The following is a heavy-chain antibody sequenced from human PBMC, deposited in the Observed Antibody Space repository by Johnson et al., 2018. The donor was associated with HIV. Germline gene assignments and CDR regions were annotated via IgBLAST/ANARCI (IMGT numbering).Heavy chain of an antibody. CDR2: ISWNSGSI. V-gene: IGHV3-9*01. Sequence: VQLVESGGGLVQPGRSLRLSCAASGFTFDDYAMHWVRQAPGKGLEWVSGISWNSGSIGYADSVKGRFTISRDNAKNSLYLQMNSLRVEDTAVYYCARLGANSLGGAFDIWGQGTMVTVSS. D-gene: IGHD4-23*01. J-gene: IGHJ3*02. CDR1: GFTFDDYA. CDR3: ARLGANSLGGAFDI.